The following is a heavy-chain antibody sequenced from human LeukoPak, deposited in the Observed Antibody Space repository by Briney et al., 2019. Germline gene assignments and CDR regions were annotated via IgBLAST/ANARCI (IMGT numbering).Heavy chain of an antibody. CDR2: IYHSGST. J-gene: IGHJ5*02. D-gene: IGHD3-10*01. CDR1: GGSISSGGYY. CDR3: ARGPVPDYYGSGSYKPVRHHRNWFDP. V-gene: IGHV4-30-2*01. Sequence: SETLSLTCTVSGGSISSGGYYWSWIRQPPGKGLEWIGYIYHSGSTYYNPSLKSRVTISVDRSKNQFSLKLSSVTAADTAVYYCARGPVPDYYGSGSYKPVRHHRNWFDPWGQGTLVTVSS.